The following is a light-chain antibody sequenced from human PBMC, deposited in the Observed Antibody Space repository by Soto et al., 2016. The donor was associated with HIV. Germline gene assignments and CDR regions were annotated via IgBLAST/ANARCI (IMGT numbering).Light chain of an antibody. CDR3: QQYSSLPLT. J-gene: IGKJ4*01. CDR2: KAS. Sequence: DIQMTQSPSILSTSVGDRVTITCRASQSISTWLAWYQQKPGKAPKFLIYKASNLESGVPSRFSGSGSGTAFTLTISSLQPDDFATYYCQQYSSLPLTFGGGTKVEIK. CDR1: QSISTW. V-gene: IGKV1-5*03.